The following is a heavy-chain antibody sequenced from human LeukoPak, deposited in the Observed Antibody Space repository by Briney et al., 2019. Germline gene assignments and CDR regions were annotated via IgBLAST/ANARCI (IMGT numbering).Heavy chain of an antibody. V-gene: IGHV4-34*01. CDR2: INHSGST. J-gene: IGHJ6*02. CDR1: GGSFSGYY. D-gene: IGHD2-2*01. Sequence: SETLSLTRAVYGGSFSGYYWSWIRQPPGKGLEWIGEINHSGSTNYNPSLKSRVTISVDTSKNQFSLKLSSVTAADTAVYYCARTDSYCXSTSCYYYYGMDVWGQGTTVTVSS. CDR3: ARTDSYCXSTSCYYYYGMDV.